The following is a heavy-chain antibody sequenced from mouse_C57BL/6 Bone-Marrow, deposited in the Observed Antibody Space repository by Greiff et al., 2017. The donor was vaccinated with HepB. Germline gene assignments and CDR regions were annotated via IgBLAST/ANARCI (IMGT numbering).Heavy chain of an antibody. D-gene: IGHD1-1*01. J-gene: IGHJ4*01. CDR3: AKMATVVATGAMDY. CDR2: IDPANGNT. Sequence: VQLQQSVAELVRPGASVKLSCTASGFNIKNTYMHWVKQRPEQGLEWIGRIDPANGNTKYAPKFQGKATITADTSSNTAYLQLSSLTSEDTAIYYGAKMATVVATGAMDYWGQGTSVTVSS. CDR1: GFNIKNTY. V-gene: IGHV14-3*01.